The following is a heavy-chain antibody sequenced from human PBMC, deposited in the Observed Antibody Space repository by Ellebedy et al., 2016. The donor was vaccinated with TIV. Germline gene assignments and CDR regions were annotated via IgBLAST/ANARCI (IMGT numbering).Heavy chain of an antibody. CDR3: ARYLACSSTSCYVYYYYYYGMDV. CDR2: IISSSSTI. V-gene: IGHV3-48*01. D-gene: IGHD2-2*01. Sequence: PGGSLRLSCAASGFTFSSYSMNWVRQAPGKGLEWVSYIISSSSTIYYADSVKVRFTISRDNAKNSLYLQMNSLRAEDTAVYYCARYLACSSTSCYVYYYYYYGMDVWGQGTTVTVSS. J-gene: IGHJ6*02. CDR1: GFTFSSYS.